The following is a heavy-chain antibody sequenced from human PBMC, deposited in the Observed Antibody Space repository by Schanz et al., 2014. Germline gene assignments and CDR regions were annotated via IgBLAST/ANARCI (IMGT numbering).Heavy chain of an antibody. V-gene: IGHV1-69*09. Sequence: VQLVQSGAEVKRPGASVRVSCKASGYTFTDYGVIWVRQAPGQGLEWMGRIIPVLAIADYAQKFQGRVTITADKSTSTAYMELSSLRSDDTAVYYCARGGGPEDVFDIWGQGTILTVSS. J-gene: IGHJ3*02. CDR3: ARGGGPEDVFDI. CDR1: GYTFTDYG. D-gene: IGHD5-12*01. CDR2: IIPVLAIA.